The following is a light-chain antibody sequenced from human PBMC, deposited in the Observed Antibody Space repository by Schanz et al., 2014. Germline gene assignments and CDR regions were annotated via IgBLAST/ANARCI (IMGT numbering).Light chain of an antibody. CDR3: AAWSDSLQSWV. Sequence: QSVLTQPPSVSGAPGQRVTISCTGSSSNIGAGYDVHWYQQLPGTAPKLLIYNNIYRPSGVADRFSGSKSGTSASLAISGLQSQDEADYYCAAWSDSLQSWVFGGGTKLTVL. CDR2: NNI. CDR1: SSNIGAGYD. J-gene: IGLJ3*02. V-gene: IGLV1-40*01.